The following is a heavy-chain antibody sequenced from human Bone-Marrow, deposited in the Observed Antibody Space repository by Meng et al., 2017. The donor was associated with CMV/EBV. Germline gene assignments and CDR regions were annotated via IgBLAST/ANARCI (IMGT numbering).Heavy chain of an antibody. J-gene: IGHJ4*02. Sequence: SETLSLTCTVSGGFFSGSWYYWGWIRQPPGKGLEWIGSVYYSGSTYYNPSLKSRVTISVDTSKNQFSLKLSSVTAADTAVYYCARDPRGPLYCTNCVCYVYYFDNWGQGTLVTVSS. CDR2: VYYSGST. D-gene: IGHD2-8*01. V-gene: IGHV4-39*07. CDR1: GGFFSGSWYY. CDR3: ARDPRGPLYCTNCVCYVYYFDN.